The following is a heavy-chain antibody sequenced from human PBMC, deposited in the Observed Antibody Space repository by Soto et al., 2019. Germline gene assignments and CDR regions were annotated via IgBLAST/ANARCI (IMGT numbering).Heavy chain of an antibody. CDR2: ISAYNGNT. Sequence: GASVKVSCKASGYTFTSYGISWVRQAPGQGLEWMGWISAYNGNTNYAQKLQGRVTMTTDTPTSTAYMELRSLRSDDTAVYYCARDSTRYCSSTSCSDFDYWGQGTLVTVSS. V-gene: IGHV1-18*01. D-gene: IGHD2-2*01. J-gene: IGHJ4*02. CDR3: ARDSTRYCSSTSCSDFDY. CDR1: GYTFTSYG.